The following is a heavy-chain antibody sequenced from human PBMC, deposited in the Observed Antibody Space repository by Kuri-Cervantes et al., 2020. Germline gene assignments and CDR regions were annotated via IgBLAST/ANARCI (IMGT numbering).Heavy chain of an antibody. CDR1: GGTFSSYA. J-gene: IGHJ1*01. CDR3: ARNSFYDTSDYSPTLYFRH. Sequence: SVQVSCKASGGTFSSYAISWVRQAPGQGLEWMGGIIPIFGTANYAQKFQGRVTITTDESTNTAYMELRSLKSDDTAVYYCARNSFYDTSDYSPTLYFRHWGQGTLVTVSS. D-gene: IGHD3-22*01. CDR2: IIPIFGTA. V-gene: IGHV1-69*05.